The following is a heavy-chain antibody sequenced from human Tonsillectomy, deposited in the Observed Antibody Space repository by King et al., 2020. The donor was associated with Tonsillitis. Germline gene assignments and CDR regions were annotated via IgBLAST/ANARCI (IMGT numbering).Heavy chain of an antibody. Sequence: DVQLVESGGGLVQPGGSLRLSCAASGFTFSSYEMNWVRQAPGKGLEWVSYISSSGFTTYYADSVKGRFTISRDNAKNSLYLQMNSLRAEDTAVYYCARVYNYYYYMDVWGKGTTVTVSS. J-gene: IGHJ6*03. CDR3: ARVYNYYYYMDV. CDR2: ISSSGFTT. CDR1: GFTFSSYE. V-gene: IGHV3-48*03.